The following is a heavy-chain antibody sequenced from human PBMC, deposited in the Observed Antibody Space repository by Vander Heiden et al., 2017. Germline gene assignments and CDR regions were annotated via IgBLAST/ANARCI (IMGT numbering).Heavy chain of an antibody. D-gene: IGHD3-22*01. CDR1: GGSISSSNYY. CDR2: IYYSGST. Sequence: QLQLQESGPGLVKPSETLSLTCTVSGGSISSSNYYWGWIRPPPGKGLEWIGTIYYSGSTYYNPSVKSRVIISVDTSKNQFSLKLSSVTAADTAVYYCARGSYDRGDDAFDIWGQGTMVTVSS. CDR3: ARGSYDRGDDAFDI. J-gene: IGHJ3*02. V-gene: IGHV4-39*01.